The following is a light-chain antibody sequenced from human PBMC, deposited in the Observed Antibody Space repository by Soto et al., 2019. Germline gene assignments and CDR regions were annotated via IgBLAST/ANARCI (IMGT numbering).Light chain of an antibody. Sequence: QSALTQPASVSGSPGQSITVSCTGTSSDIGGSTYVSWYQQHPGKAPKLMIYEGDKRPSGVSNRFSGSKSGNTASLTISGLQAEDEADYYCCSYARNRDVLFGGGTKVTVL. CDR2: EGD. V-gene: IGLV2-23*01. CDR1: SSDIGGSTY. J-gene: IGLJ2*01. CDR3: CSYARNRDVL.